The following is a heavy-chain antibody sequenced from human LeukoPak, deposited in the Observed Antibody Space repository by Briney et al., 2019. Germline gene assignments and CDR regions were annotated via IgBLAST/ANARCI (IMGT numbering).Heavy chain of an antibody. CDR1: GFTFSSYG. D-gene: IGHD3-22*01. CDR2: VWYDGSNK. V-gene: IGHV3-33*01. J-gene: IGHJ4*02. Sequence: PGRSLRLSCTASGFTFSSYGMHWVRQAPGKGLEWVAVVWYDGSNKYYADSVKGRFTISRDNSKNTLYLQMNSLRAEDTAMSYCARAAYDSSGYLTLWGQGTLVSVSS. CDR3: ARAAYDSSGYLTL.